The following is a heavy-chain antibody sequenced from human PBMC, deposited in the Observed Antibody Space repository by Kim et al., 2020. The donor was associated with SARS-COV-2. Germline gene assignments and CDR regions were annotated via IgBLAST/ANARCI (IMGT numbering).Heavy chain of an antibody. V-gene: IGHV3-21*01. D-gene: IGHD2-21*01. J-gene: IGHJ4*02. Sequence: YYAESVRGRFTIARDNAKNSLYLQMNSLRAEDTAVYYCARDFEEVKGGYWGQGTLVTVSS. CDR3: ARDFEEVKGGY.